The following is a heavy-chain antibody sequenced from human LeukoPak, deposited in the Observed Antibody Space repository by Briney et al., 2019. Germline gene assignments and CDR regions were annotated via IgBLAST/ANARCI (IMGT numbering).Heavy chain of an antibody. J-gene: IGHJ4*02. Sequence: SETLSLTCAVYGGSFSGYYWSWIRQPPGKGLEWIGEINHSGSTNYNPSLKSRVTISVDTSKNQFSLKLSSVTAADTAVYYCARGRRYYDFWSGYDNFDYWGQGTLVTVSS. CDR3: ARGRRYYDFWSGYDNFDY. V-gene: IGHV4-34*01. CDR2: INHSGST. D-gene: IGHD3-3*01. CDR1: GGSFSGYY.